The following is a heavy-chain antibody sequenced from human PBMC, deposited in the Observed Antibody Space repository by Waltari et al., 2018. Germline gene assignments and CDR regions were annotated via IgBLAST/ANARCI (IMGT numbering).Heavy chain of an antibody. D-gene: IGHD3-10*01. CDR2: IYYSGST. CDR3: ARVGQYYYGSGSYFDY. V-gene: IGHV4-59*11. Sequence: QVQLQESGPGLVKPSETLSLTCTVSGGSISSPYWSWIRQPPGKGLEWIGYIYYSGSTNYNPSLKSRVTISVDTSKNQFSLKLSSVTAADTAVYYCARVGQYYYGSGSYFDYWGQGTLVTVSS. CDR1: GGSISSPY. J-gene: IGHJ4*02.